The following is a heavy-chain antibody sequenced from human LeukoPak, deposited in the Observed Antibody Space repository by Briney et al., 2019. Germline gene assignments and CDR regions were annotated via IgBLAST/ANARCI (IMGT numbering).Heavy chain of an antibody. D-gene: IGHD3-3*01. J-gene: IGHJ4*02. CDR1: GYTFTDYD. CDR3: SRGRFLEWSYPFDY. V-gene: IGHV1-8*03. Sequence: GASVKVSCKTSGYTFTDYDINWVRQATGQGLEWMGRVTPSSGNTGYAQKFQGRVTITRNTPISTAYMDLSSLRSDDTAVYYCSRGRFLEWSYPFDYWGQGTLVTVSS. CDR2: VTPSSGNT.